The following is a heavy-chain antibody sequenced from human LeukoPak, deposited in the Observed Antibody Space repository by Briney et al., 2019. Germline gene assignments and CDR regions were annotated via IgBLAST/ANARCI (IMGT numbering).Heavy chain of an antibody. D-gene: IGHD1-1*01. Sequence: PSETLSLTCTVSGYSISSGYYWGWIRQPPGKGLEWIGSIYHSGSTYYNPSLKSRVTISVDTSKNQFSLKLRSVTAADTAVYFCASQQQLVLLDWFDPWGQGTLVTVSS. CDR1: GYSISSGYY. V-gene: IGHV4-38-2*02. CDR3: ASQQQLVLLDWFDP. CDR2: IYHSGST. J-gene: IGHJ5*02.